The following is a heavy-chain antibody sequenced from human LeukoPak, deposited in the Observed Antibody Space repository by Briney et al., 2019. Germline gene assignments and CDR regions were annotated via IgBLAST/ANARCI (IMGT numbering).Heavy chain of an antibody. D-gene: IGHD5-12*01. J-gene: IGHJ6*03. V-gene: IGHV3-30*04. CDR3: ASIPSGYDYYYYMDV. CDR2: ISYDGSNK. CDR1: GFTFSSYA. Sequence: GSLRLSCAASGFTFSSYAMHWVRQAPGKGLEWVAVISYDGSNKYYADSVKGRFTISRDNSKNTLYLQMNSLRAEDTAVYYCASIPSGYDYYYYMDVWGKGTTVTVSS.